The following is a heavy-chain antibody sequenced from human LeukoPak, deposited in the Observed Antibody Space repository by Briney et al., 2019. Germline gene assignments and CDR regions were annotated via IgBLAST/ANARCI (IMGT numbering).Heavy chain of an antibody. V-gene: IGHV5-51*01. CDR1: GYIFTHNW. CDR3: ARQTRDGSGSRGYSFDF. J-gene: IGHJ4*02. D-gene: IGHD3-10*01. CDR2: IYPGDSDT. Sequence: GEPLKISCKGSGYIFTHNWIGWVRQMPGKGLEWMGIIYPGDSDTRYSPSSEGQVTISVDKSISTAYLQWSSLKASDTAMYYCARQTRDGSGSRGYSFDFWGQGTLVTVSS.